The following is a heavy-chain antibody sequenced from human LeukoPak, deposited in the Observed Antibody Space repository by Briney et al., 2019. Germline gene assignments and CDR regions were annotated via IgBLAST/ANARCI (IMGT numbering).Heavy chain of an antibody. CDR1: GLTFSDYS. Sequence: GGSLRLSCAASGLTFSDYSMTWVRQAPGKGLFWVSGISAGGGSTYYADSVKGRFSISRDNSRSTLYLQMNSLRAEGTAVYYCAKDAAGPEYWGQGTLVTVSS. J-gene: IGHJ4*02. CDR3: AKDAAGPEY. V-gene: IGHV3-23*01. CDR2: ISAGGGST. D-gene: IGHD6-13*01.